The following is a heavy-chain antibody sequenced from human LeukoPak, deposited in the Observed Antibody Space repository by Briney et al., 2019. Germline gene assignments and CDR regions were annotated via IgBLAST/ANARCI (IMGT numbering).Heavy chain of an antibody. J-gene: IGHJ2*01. CDR3: ARLKLGAYFDL. CDR2: VYNSGDT. CDR1: GGSTSSDY. V-gene: IGHV4-59*08. Sequence: LETLSLTCTVSGGSTSSDYWSWIRQSPGKGLEWVGYVYNSGDTGKNPSLKSRVTILLDTSKNQCSLKLTSVSAADTAVYYCARLKLGAYFDLWGRGTLVTVSS. D-gene: IGHD3-16*01.